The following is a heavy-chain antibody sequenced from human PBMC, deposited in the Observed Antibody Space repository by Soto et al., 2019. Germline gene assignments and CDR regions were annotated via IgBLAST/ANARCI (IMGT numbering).Heavy chain of an antibody. D-gene: IGHD3-10*01. V-gene: IGHV5-10-1*01. Sequence: GECLTISCKVSGYNSGYSFTSYWCSWVRHMPGKGLEWMGRIDPSDSYTNYSPSFEGHVTISADKSSNTAYLQWSSLKASDTAMYYCARHGVRYYYYGMDVWGQGTTVTVSS. CDR1: GYNSGYSFTSYW. CDR3: ARHGVRYYYYGMDV. J-gene: IGHJ6*02. CDR2: IDPSDSYT.